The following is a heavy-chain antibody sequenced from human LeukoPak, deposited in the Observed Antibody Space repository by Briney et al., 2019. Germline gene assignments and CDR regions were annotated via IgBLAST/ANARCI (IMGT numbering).Heavy chain of an antibody. CDR2: VHFSGST. D-gene: IGHD3-22*01. CDR1: NASVTSHH. Sequence: SETLSLTCAVFNASVTSHHWAWIRQPAGRGLEWVGRVHFSGSTNYNPFLRSRVALSLDKTKNELSLTLKSVSAADTAVYYCARDDSSRDDSGGYHYWGRGVLVGVSS. CDR3: ARDDSSRDDSGGYHY. J-gene: IGHJ4*02. V-gene: IGHV4-4*07.